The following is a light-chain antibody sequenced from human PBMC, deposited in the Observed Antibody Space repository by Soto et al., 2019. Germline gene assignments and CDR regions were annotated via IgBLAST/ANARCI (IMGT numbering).Light chain of an antibody. CDR1: SGHSTYA. V-gene: IGLV4-69*01. CDR3: QTWGTAIHDVI. J-gene: IGLJ2*01. Sequence: QSVLTQSPSASASLGASVKLTCTLTSGHSTYAIAWHQQQPEKGPRYLMKLNSDGSHSKGDGIPDRFSGSSSGAERHLIISSLQSEDEADYYCQTWGTAIHDVIFGGATKVTVL. CDR2: LNSDGSH.